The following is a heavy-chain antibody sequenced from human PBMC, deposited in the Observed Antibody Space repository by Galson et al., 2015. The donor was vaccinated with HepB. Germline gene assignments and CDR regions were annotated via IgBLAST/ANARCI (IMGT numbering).Heavy chain of an antibody. V-gene: IGHV3-73*01. D-gene: IGHD2-15*01. Sequence: SLRLSCAASGFTFSGSGIHWVRLASGKGLEWVGRIRNRDNNYATAYAASVRGRFTVSRDDSKNTAYLQMNSLKTEATAVYDCTRPGYGSRWFLDYSHGMDIWGQGTTVIVS. CDR2: IRNRDNNYAT. J-gene: IGHJ6*02. CDR1: GFTFSGSG. CDR3: TRPGYGSRWFLDYSHGMDI.